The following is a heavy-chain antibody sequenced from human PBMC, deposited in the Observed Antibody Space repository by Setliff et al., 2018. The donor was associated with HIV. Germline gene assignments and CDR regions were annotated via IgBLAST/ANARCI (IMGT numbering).Heavy chain of an antibody. Sequence: TLSLTCSVSGGSISSGDYYWGWIRQPPGKGLEWIGYIYHSGSTYYNPSLKSPVTISVDTSKNQFSLKLSFVTAADTAVYYCARSLRYFDWSLRRPSHDAFDFWGQGTMVT. CDR1: GGSISSGDYY. D-gene: IGHD3-9*01. CDR2: IYHSGST. J-gene: IGHJ3*01. V-gene: IGHV4-30-4*08. CDR3: ARSLRYFDWSLRRPSHDAFDF.